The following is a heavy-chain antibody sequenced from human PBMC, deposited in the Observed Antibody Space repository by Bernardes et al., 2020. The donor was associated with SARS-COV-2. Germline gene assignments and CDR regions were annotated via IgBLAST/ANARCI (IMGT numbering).Heavy chain of an antibody. J-gene: IGHJ6*02. CDR1: GGSISSYY. CDR3: ARAHCSGGSCYLTRGSYGMDV. Sequence: SETLSLTCTVSGGSISSYYWSWIRQPPGKGLEWIGYIYYSGSTNYNPSLKSRVTISVDTSKNLFSLKLSSVTAADTAVYYCARAHCSGGSCYLTRGSYGMDVWGQGTTVTVSS. D-gene: IGHD2-15*01. CDR2: IYYSGST. V-gene: IGHV4-59*01.